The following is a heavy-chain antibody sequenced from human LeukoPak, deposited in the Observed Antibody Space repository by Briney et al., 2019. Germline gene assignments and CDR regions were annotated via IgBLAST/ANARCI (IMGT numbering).Heavy chain of an antibody. J-gene: IGHJ4*02. V-gene: IGHV5-51*01. Sequence: GESLQISCQGSGYTFTSYWTVWVRQMPGKGPEWMGMIVPGDSDTKYSPSFEGQITISADKSISSAYLQWSSLKASDTAIYYCARLRDNWEDYWGQGTLVTVSS. CDR2: IVPGDSDT. D-gene: IGHD1-1*01. CDR1: GYTFTSYW. CDR3: ARLRDNWEDY.